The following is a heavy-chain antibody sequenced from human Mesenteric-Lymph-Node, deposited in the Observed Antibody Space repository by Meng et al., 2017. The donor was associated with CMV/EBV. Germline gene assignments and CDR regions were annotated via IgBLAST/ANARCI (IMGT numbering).Heavy chain of an antibody. J-gene: IGHJ4*02. Sequence: TVSGGSISSGGYYWIWIRQHPGKGLEWIGYIYYTGNTKYNPSLKSRVTISVDTSKNQFSLKLSSVTAADTAVYYCARHKATAASSFDYWGQGTLVTVSS. CDR3: ARHKATAASSFDY. CDR1: GGSISSGGYY. V-gene: IGHV4-31*02. D-gene: IGHD2-21*02. CDR2: IYYTGNT.